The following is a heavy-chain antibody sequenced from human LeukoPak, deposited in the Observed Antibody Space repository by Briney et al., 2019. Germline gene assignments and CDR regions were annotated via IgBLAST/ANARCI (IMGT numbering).Heavy chain of an antibody. V-gene: IGHV1-18*01. CDR3: ARDRPLSGGSYGSIDY. CDR1: GYTFTSYG. D-gene: IGHD1-26*01. J-gene: IGHJ4*02. CDR2: ISAYNGNT. Sequence: ASVKVSCKASGYTFTSYGISWVRQAPGQGLEWMGWISAYNGNTNYAQKLQGRVTMTSDTSTSTAYMELRSLRSDDTAVYYCARDRPLSGGSYGSIDYWGQGTLVTVSS.